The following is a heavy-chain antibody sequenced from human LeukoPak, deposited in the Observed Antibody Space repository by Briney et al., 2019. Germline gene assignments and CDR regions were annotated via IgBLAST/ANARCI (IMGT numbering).Heavy chain of an antibody. CDR3: ARASSAWDYYFDY. V-gene: IGHV3-53*01. J-gene: IGHJ4*02. CDR2: IYAGGST. D-gene: IGHD6-19*01. Sequence: GGSLRLSCAASGFTVSSNYMSWVRQAPGKGLEWVSVIYAGGSTYYTDSVKGRFTISRDNSKNTLYLQMNSLRAEDTAVYYCARASSAWDYYFDYWGQGTLVTVSS. CDR1: GFTVSSNY.